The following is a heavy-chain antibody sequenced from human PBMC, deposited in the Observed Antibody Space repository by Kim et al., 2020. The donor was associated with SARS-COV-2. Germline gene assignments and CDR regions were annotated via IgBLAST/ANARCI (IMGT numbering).Heavy chain of an antibody. CDR1: GGSISSSSYY. CDR2: IYYSGST. CDR3: ARDPGGY. J-gene: IGHJ4*02. Sequence: SETLSLTCTVSGGSISSSSYYWGWIRQPPGKGLEWIGSIYYSGSTYYNPSLKSRVTISVDTSKNQFSLKLSSVTAAYTAVYYCARDPGGYWGQGTLVTVSS. V-gene: IGHV4-39*07. D-gene: IGHD3-10*01.